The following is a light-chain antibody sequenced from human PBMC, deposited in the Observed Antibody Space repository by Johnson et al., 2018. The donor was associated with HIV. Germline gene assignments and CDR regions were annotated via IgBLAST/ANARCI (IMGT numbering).Light chain of an antibody. V-gene: IGLV1-51*02. CDR2: ENN. Sequence: QSVLTQPPSVSAAPGQRVTISCSGSSFNIGINFVSWYQQVPGTAPKLLIYENNKRPTGITDRFSGSKSGTSATLGITGLQTGDEADYYCVTWDSSPSAPYIFGTGTKVTVL. CDR1: SFNIGINF. CDR3: VTWDSSPSAPYI. J-gene: IGLJ1*01.